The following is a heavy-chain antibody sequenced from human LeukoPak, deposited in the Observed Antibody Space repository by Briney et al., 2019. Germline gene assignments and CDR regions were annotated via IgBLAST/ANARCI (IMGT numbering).Heavy chain of an antibody. CDR3: ARHDYGGSDY. CDR2: IYYSGST. Sequence: SETLSLTCTVPGGSISSYYWSWIRQPPGKGLEWIGYIYYSGSTNYNPSLKSRVTISVDTSKNQFSLKLSSVTAADTAVYYCARHDYGGSDYWGQGTLVTVSS. D-gene: IGHD4-23*01. J-gene: IGHJ4*02. V-gene: IGHV4-59*08. CDR1: GGSISSYY.